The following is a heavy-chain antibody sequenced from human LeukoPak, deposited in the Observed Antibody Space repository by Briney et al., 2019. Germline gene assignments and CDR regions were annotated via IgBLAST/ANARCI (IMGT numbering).Heavy chain of an antibody. Sequence: ASVKVSCKASGYTFTGYYMHWVRQAPGQGLEWMEWINPNSGGTNYAQKFQGRVTMTRDTSISTAYMELSRLRSDDTAVYYCASSSSWYPGYFDYWGQGTLVTVSS. CDR1: GYTFTGYY. J-gene: IGHJ4*02. D-gene: IGHD6-13*01. CDR3: ASSSSWYPGYFDY. CDR2: INPNSGGT. V-gene: IGHV1-2*02.